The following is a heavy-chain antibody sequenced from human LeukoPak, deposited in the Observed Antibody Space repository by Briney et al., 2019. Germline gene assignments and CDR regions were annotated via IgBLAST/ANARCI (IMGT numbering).Heavy chain of an antibody. CDR2: INHSGST. V-gene: IGHV4-34*01. D-gene: IGHD6-13*01. CDR1: GGSFSGYY. CDR3: ARSFSYSSSWPFGY. J-gene: IGHJ4*02. Sequence: PSETLSPTCAVYGGSFSGYYWSWIRQPPGKGLEWIGEINHSGSTNYNPSLKSRVTISVDTSKNQFSLKLSPVTAADTAVYYCARSFSYSSSWPFGYWGQGTLVTVSS.